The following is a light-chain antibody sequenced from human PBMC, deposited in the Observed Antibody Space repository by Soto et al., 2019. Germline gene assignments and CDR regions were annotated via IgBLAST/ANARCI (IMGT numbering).Light chain of an antibody. CDR1: QSVSSN. Sequence: EIVMTQSPATLSVSPGERATLSCRASQSVSSNLAWYQQKPGQAPRLLIYGASTRATGIPARFSGSGSGTEFTLTISSLQSEDFAVYYCQQYNNWPLGFGQGTKVKSN. CDR3: QQYNNWPLG. V-gene: IGKV3-15*01. J-gene: IGKJ1*01. CDR2: GAS.